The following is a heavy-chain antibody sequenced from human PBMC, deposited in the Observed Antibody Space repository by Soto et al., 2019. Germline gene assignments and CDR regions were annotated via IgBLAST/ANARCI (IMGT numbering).Heavy chain of an antibody. D-gene: IGHD5-18*01. CDR2: INPNSGGT. CDR3: ARGGYSYGFDWFDP. CDR1: GGTFSSYA. J-gene: IGHJ5*02. V-gene: IGHV1-2*02. Sequence: GASVKVSCKASGGTFSSYAISWVRQAPGQGLEWMGGINPNSGGTNYAQKFQGRVTMTRDTSISTAYMELSRLRSDDTAVYYCARGGYSYGFDWFDPWGQGTLVTVSS.